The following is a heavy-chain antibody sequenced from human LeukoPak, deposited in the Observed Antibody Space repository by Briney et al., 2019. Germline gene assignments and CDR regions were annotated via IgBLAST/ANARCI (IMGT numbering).Heavy chain of an antibody. Sequence: TSETLSLTCTVSGGSISSYYWSWIRQPAGKGLEWIGRIYTSGSTNYNPSLKSRVTMSVDTSKNQFSLKLSSVTAADTAVYYCARDKSGYSYGYYYYYYMDVWGKGTTVTISS. CDR2: IYTSGST. J-gene: IGHJ6*03. CDR3: ARDKSGYSYGYYYYYYMDV. V-gene: IGHV4-4*07. D-gene: IGHD5-18*01. CDR1: GGSISSYY.